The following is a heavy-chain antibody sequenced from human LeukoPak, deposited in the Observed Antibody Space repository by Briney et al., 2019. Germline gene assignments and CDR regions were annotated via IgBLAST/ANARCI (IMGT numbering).Heavy chain of an antibody. J-gene: IGHJ4*02. Sequence: KPSETLSLTCTVSGGSISSYYWSWIRQPAGKGLEWIGRIYTSGSTNYNPSLKSRVTMSVDTSKNQFSLKLSSVTAADTAVYYCARGEALIAARPLDYWGQGTLVTVSS. CDR3: ARGEALIAARPLDY. D-gene: IGHD6-6*01. CDR1: GGSISSYY. V-gene: IGHV4-4*07. CDR2: IYTSGST.